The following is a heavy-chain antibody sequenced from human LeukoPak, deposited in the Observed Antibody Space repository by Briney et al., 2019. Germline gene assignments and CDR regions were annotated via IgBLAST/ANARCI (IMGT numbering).Heavy chain of an antibody. CDR2: ISRSSRTI. V-gene: IGHV3-48*02. CDR1: GFTFSSYS. Sequence: GGSLRLSCAASGFTFSSYSMNWVRQAPGKGLEWVSYISRSSRTIYYADDVKGRFTISRDNAKNSLYLQMKSLRDEDTAVYYCARGYYYDSSGYYYGFDYWGQGTLVTVSS. J-gene: IGHJ4*02. D-gene: IGHD3-22*01. CDR3: ARGYYYDSSGYYYGFDY.